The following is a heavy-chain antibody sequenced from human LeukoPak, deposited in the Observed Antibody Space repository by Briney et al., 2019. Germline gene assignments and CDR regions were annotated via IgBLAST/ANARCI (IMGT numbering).Heavy chain of an antibody. J-gene: IGHJ6*03. CDR3: ARSAEHCNNGVCFTDYYMDV. V-gene: IGHV1-2*06. Sequence: ASVKVSCKASGYTFSGSYIHWVRQAPGQGLEWMGRINPNSGDTNYAQNFQGRVTMTRDTSITTAYMELSSLTSADTAVYFCARSAEHCNNGVCFTDYYMDVWGKGTTVTISS. CDR2: INPNSGDT. CDR1: GYTFSGSY. D-gene: IGHD2-8*01.